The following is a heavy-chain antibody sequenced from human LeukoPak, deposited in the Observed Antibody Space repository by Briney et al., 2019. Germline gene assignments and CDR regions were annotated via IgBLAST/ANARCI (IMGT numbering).Heavy chain of an antibody. V-gene: IGHV4-34*01. D-gene: IGHD4-17*01. J-gene: IGHJ4*02. CDR3: ARGHRYGDYVGY. CDR1: GGSFSGYY. Sequence: SETLSLTCAVYGGSFSGYYWSWIRQPPGKGLEWIGEINHSGSTNYNPSLKGRVTISVDTSKNQFSLKLSSVTAADTAVYYCARGHRYGDYVGYWGQGALVTVSS. CDR2: INHSGST.